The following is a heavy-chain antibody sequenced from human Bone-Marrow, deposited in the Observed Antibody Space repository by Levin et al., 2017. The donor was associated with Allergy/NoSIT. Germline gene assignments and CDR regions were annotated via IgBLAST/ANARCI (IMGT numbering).Heavy chain of an antibody. J-gene: IGHJ4*02. CDR3: AKRAFTYGYAPDY. CDR1: GFTFSSYG. V-gene: IGHV3-23*01. Sequence: PVGSLRLSCAASGFTFSSYGMSWVRQAPGKGLEWVSGISGSDGSTNYADSVKGRFTISRDISKNTLYLQMNSLRAEDTAVYYCAKRAFTYGYAPDYWGQGTLVTVSS. D-gene: IGHD5-18*01. CDR2: ISGSDGST.